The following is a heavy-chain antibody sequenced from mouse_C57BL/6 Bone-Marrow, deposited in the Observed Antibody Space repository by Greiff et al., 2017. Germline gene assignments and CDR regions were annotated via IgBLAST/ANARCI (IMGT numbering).Heavy chain of an antibody. D-gene: IGHD2-4*01. CDR3: ARDEYEVHWDFDV. CDR2: IYPGSGNP. V-gene: IGHV1-76*01. J-gene: IGHJ1*03. Sequence: QVQLKESGAELVRPGASVKLSCKASGYTFTDYYINWVKQRPGQGLEWIASIYPGSGNPYYNEKFKGKATLTAEKSSSTAYMQLSSLTSEDSAVYFCARDEYEVHWDFDVWGTGTTVTVSS. CDR1: GYTFTDYY.